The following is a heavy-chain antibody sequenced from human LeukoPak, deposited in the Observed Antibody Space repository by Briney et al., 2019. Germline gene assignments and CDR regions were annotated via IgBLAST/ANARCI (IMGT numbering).Heavy chain of an antibody. Sequence: SVKVSCKASGGTFSSYAISWVRQAPGQGLEWMGRIIPILGIANYAQKFQGRVTITADKSTSTAYMELSSLRSEDTAVYYCARFHHGTTVTTDAFDIWGQGTMVTVSS. CDR3: ARFHHGTTVTTDAFDI. D-gene: IGHD4-17*01. J-gene: IGHJ3*02. CDR2: IIPILGIA. CDR1: GGTFSSYA. V-gene: IGHV1-69*04.